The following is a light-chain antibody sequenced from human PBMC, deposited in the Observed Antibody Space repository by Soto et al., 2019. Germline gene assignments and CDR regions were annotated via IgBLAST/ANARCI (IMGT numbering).Light chain of an antibody. CDR3: SSYTSSSTPYV. V-gene: IGLV2-14*01. Sequence: QSALTQPASVSGSPGQSIAISSTGTSSDVGGYNYVSWYQQHPVKAPKLMIYDVTNRPSGVSDRFSGSKSGNTASLTISGLQPQDEADYYCSSYTSSSTPYVFGTGTKLTVL. CDR1: SSDVGGYNY. J-gene: IGLJ1*01. CDR2: DVT.